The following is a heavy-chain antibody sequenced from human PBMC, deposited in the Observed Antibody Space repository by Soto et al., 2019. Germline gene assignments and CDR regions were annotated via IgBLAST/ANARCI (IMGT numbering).Heavy chain of an antibody. V-gene: IGHV4-59*01. J-gene: IGHJ3*02. D-gene: IGHD6-13*01. CDR1: GGPLSSYY. CDR2: VHYSGTT. CDR3: LGSHRDLDI. Sequence: PSESLSLTCTVSGGPLSSYYRSWIRQPPEMGLEWIGYVHYSGTTNYNPSLQSRVSLSVDTSRNQFCLSLTPLPSLYPAAPSCLGSHRDLDIWGQGIWGTV.